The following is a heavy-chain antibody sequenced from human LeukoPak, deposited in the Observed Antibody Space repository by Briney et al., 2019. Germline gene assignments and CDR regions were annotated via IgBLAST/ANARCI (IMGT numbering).Heavy chain of an antibody. CDR2: INPNSGVT. D-gene: IGHD2-2*01. CDR3: ASELTETRYCSSTSCPTSMDV. CDR1: GYTFTVYY. Sequence: ASVKVSCKASGYTFTVYYMHWVPQAPGQGLEWMGWINPNSGVTKYAQKFQGRVTMTRDTSISTAYMELSRLRSDDTAVYYCASELTETRYCSSTSCPTSMDVWGKGTTVTVSS. J-gene: IGHJ6*03. V-gene: IGHV1-2*02.